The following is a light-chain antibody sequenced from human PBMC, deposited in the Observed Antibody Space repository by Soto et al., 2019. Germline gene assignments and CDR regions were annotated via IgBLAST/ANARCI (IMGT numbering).Light chain of an antibody. CDR3: QQLNSYPRFT. V-gene: IGKV1-9*01. CDR1: QGISSY. CDR2: DAS. Sequence: DIQLTQSPSFLSASVGDRVTITCRASQGISSYLAWYQQKPGKAPKLLIHDASTLQTGVPSRFSGSGSGTQFTLTISSLQPEDFATHYCQQLNSYPRFTFGPGPKVDVK. J-gene: IGKJ3*01.